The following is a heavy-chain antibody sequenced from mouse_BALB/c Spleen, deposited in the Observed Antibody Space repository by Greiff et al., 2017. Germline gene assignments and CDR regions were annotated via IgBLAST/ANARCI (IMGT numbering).Heavy chain of an antibody. V-gene: IGHV5-17*02. CDR1: GFTFSSFG. J-gene: IGHJ1*01. Sequence: EVQLVESGGGLVQPGGSRKLSCAASGFTFSSFGMHWVRQAPEKGLEWVAYISSGSSTIYYADTVKGRFTISRDNPKNTLFLQMTSLRSEDTAMYYCARRTYFDVWGAGTTVTVSS. CDR3: ARRTYFDV. CDR2: ISSGSSTI.